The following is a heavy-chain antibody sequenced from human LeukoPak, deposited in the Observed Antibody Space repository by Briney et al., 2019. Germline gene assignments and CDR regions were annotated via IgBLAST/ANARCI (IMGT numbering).Heavy chain of an antibody. V-gene: IGHV3-23*01. CDR1: GFTFSSYA. CDR3: ATDSAGNYDFWSGQYYFDY. J-gene: IGHJ4*02. Sequence: GGSLRLSCAASGFTFSSYAMSWVRQAPGKGLEWVSAISGSGSSTYYADSVKGRFTISRDNSKNTLYLQMNSLRAEDTAVYYCATDSAGNYDFWSGQYYFDYWGQGTLVTVSS. CDR2: ISGSGSST. D-gene: IGHD3-3*01.